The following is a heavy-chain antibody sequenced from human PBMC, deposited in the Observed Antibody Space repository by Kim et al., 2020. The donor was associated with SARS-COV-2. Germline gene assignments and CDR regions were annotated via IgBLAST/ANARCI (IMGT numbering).Heavy chain of an antibody. CDR2: VIGNGVNT. V-gene: IGHV3-23*01. Sequence: GGSLRLSCAASGFTFSTYAMNWVRQAPGKGLEWVASVIGNGVNTYHAASVKGHFSISRDNSKNTLHLQMSSLRADDTAVYYCAKAPLGSCSGSTCYYFDFWGQGIPVIVSS. CDR3: AKAPLGSCSGSTCYYFDF. J-gene: IGHJ4*02. D-gene: IGHD2-15*01. CDR1: GFTFSTYA.